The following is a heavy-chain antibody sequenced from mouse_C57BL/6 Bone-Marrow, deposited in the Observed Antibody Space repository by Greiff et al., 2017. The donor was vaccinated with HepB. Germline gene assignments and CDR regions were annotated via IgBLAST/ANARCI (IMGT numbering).Heavy chain of an antibody. D-gene: IGHD2-4*01. CDR3: ARSVYYDFDY. Sequence: VHVKQSGPELVKPGASVKISCKASGYTFTDYYMNWVKQSHGKSLEWIGDINPNNGGTSYNQKFKGKATLTVDKSSSTAYMELRSLTSEDSAVYYCARSVYYDFDYWGQGTTLTVSS. CDR1: GYTFTDYY. J-gene: IGHJ2*01. CDR2: INPNNGGT. V-gene: IGHV1-26*01.